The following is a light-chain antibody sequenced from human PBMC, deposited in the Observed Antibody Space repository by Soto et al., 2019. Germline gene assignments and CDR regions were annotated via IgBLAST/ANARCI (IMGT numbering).Light chain of an antibody. CDR2: AAS. V-gene: IGKV3-20*01. Sequence: EVVLTQSPDTLSLSPGEGATLSCRASQSSFDSYLAWFQQKPGQAPRLLIYAASTRATGIPDRFSGSRSGTDFTLTISRLEPEDAAVYYCHQYGNSPWTLGQGTTVEI. CDR3: HQYGNSPWT. CDR1: QSSFDSY. J-gene: IGKJ1*01.